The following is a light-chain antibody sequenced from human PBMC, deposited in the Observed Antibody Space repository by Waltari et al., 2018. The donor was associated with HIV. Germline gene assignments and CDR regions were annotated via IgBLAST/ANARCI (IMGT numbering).Light chain of an antibody. Sequence: QSVLTQPPSVSAAPGQKVTISCSGRSPTIRNNYVSWYQQPPGTAPKLLIYDNNKRPSGIPDRFSGSKSGTSATLGITGLQTGDEADYYCGTWDSSLSAVVFGGGTKLTVL. CDR2: DNN. V-gene: IGLV1-51*01. J-gene: IGLJ2*01. CDR1: SPTIRNNY. CDR3: GTWDSSLSAVV.